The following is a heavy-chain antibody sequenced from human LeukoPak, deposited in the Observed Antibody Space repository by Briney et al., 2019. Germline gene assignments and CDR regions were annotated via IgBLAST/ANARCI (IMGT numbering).Heavy chain of an antibody. CDR1: EFTFSSYA. J-gene: IGHJ4*02. Sequence: GRSLRLSCVASEFTFSSYAMHWVRQAPGKGLERVTAISYDASNKYYADSVKGRFTISRDNSKNTLYLHMDSLRPEDTAVYYCARDQQGFFDYWGQGTLVTVSS. V-gene: IGHV3-30*01. CDR3: ARDQQGFFDY. CDR2: ISYDASNK.